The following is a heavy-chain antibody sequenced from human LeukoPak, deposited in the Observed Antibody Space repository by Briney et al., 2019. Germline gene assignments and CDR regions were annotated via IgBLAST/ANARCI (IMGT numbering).Heavy chain of an antibody. V-gene: IGHV3-49*03. D-gene: IGHD3-10*01. CDR3: TRVFGPVGG. J-gene: IGHJ4*02. CDR2: IRSKAYGGTT. CDR1: GFTFRNYE. Sequence: GGSLRLSCAGSGFTFRNYEMSWFRQAPGKGLEWVGFIRSKAYGGTTEYAASVKGRFTFSRDDSKSIAYLQMNSLKTEDTAVYYCTRVFGPVGGWGQGTLVTVSS.